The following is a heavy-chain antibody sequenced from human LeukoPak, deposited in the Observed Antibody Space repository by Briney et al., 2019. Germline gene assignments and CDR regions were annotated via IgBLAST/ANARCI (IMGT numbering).Heavy chain of an antibody. CDR3: ARTAYGDYVGN. CDR2: ISAYNGNT. Sequence: ASVKVSCKPSEYIFTDDYMHWVRQAPGQGLEWMGWISAYNGNTNYAQKLQGRVTMTTDTSTSTAYMELRSLRSDDTAVYYCARTAYGDYVGNWGQGTLVTVSS. D-gene: IGHD4-17*01. J-gene: IGHJ4*02. CDR1: EYIFTDDY. V-gene: IGHV1-18*04.